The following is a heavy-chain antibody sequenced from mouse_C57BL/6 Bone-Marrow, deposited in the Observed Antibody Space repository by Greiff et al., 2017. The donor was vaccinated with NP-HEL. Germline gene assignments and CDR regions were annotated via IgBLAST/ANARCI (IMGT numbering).Heavy chain of an antibody. V-gene: IGHV1-69*01. Sequence: QVQLKESGAELVMPGASVKLSCKASGYTFTSYWMHWVKQRPGQGLEWIGEIDPSDSYTNYNQKFKGKSTLTVDKSSSTAYMQLSSLTSEDSAVYYCARDPFLTTVVATDYWGQGTTLTVSS. CDR2: IDPSDSYT. CDR3: ARDPFLTTVVATDY. CDR1: GYTFTSYW. D-gene: IGHD1-1*01. J-gene: IGHJ2*01.